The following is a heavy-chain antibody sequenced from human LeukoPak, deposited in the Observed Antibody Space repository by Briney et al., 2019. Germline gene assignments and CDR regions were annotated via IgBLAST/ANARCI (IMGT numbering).Heavy chain of an antibody. J-gene: IGHJ4*02. V-gene: IGHV3-23*01. CDR3: AKQSAGSAAWYSLHYDF. D-gene: IGHD6-13*01. CDR2: VDGGGGGT. Sequence: GGSLRLSCAASGFTFSSYSMNWVRQAPGRGLEWVSSVDGGGGGTYYADSVKGRFTISRDNSKDTLYLQMNGLRAEDTAVYFCAKQSAGSAAWYSLHYDFWGQGTLVTVSS. CDR1: GFTFSSYS.